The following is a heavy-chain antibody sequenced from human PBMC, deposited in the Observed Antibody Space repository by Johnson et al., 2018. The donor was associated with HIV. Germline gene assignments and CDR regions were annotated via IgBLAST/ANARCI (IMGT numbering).Heavy chain of an antibody. D-gene: IGHD1-26*01. CDR1: GFTFSSYG. J-gene: IGHJ3*02. Sequence: QVQLVESGGGVVQPGRSLRLSCAASGFTFSSYGMHWVRQAPAKGLEWVAVIYSGGSTYYADSVKGRFTISRDSSKNTLYLQMNSLRTEDTAVYYCAKDMRQWELLDAFDIWGQGTMVTVSS. CDR2: IYSGGST. CDR3: AKDMRQWELLDAFDI. V-gene: IGHV3-NL1*01.